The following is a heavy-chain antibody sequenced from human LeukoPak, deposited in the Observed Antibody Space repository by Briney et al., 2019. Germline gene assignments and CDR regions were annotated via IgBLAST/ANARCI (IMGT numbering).Heavy chain of an antibody. CDR2: IRSKAYGGTA. J-gene: IGHJ6*03. V-gene: IGHV3-49*03. CDR1: GFTFGDYA. Sequence: PGGSLRLSCTVSGFTFGDYAMSWFRQAPGKGLEWVGFIRSKAYGGTAEYAASVKGRFTISRDDSKYIAYLQMNSLRAEDTAVYYCAKPPRITIFGEDYMDVWGKGTTVTVSS. CDR3: AKPPRITIFGEDYMDV. D-gene: IGHD3-3*01.